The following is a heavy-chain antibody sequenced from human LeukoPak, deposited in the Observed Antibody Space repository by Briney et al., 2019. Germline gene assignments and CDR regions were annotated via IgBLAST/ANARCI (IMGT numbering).Heavy chain of an antibody. Sequence: GGSLRLSCAASGFTFSSYGVHWVRQAPGKGLEWVAVIWYDGSNKYYADSVKGRFTISRDNSKNTLYLQMNSLRAEDTAVYYRARENYYDSSGYYTGLDYWGQGTLVTVSS. CDR2: IWYDGSNK. J-gene: IGHJ4*02. CDR1: GFTFSSYG. V-gene: IGHV3-33*01. CDR3: ARENYYDSSGYYTGLDY. D-gene: IGHD3-22*01.